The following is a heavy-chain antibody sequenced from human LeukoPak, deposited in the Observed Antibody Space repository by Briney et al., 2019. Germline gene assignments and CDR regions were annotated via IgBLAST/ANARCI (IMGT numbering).Heavy chain of an antibody. Sequence: ASVKVSCKVSGYTLTELSMHWVRQAPGKGLEWMGGFDPEDGETIYAQKFQGRVTMTEDTSTDTAYMELSSLRSEDTAVYYCARGRCSSTSCYSPYYYYGMDVWGQGTTVTVSS. CDR2: FDPEDGET. J-gene: IGHJ6*02. CDR3: ARGRCSSTSCYSPYYYYGMDV. D-gene: IGHD2-2*01. CDR1: GYTLTELS. V-gene: IGHV1-24*01.